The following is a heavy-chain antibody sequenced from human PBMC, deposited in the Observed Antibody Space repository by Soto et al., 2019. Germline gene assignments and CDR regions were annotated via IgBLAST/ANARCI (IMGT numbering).Heavy chain of an antibody. CDR3: VRDSHGDY. CDR1: GFTFSNYW. CDR2: IDHDGST. V-gene: IGHV3-74*01. Sequence: EVQLVESGGGLVQPGGSLRLSCAASGFTFSNYWMHWVRQAPGKGLAWVARIDHDGSTDYAGSVRGRFTVSRDNAESRLYLQMNSLRDDDTALYYCVRDSHGDYWGQGTLVTVSS. J-gene: IGHJ4*02.